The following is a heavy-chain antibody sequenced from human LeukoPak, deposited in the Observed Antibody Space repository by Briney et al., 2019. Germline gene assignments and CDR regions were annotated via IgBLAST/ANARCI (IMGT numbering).Heavy chain of an antibody. CDR1: GLTFSSYS. J-gene: IGHJ4*02. V-gene: IGHV3-48*04. D-gene: IGHD1-26*01. CDR3: ARDLNWDSH. CDR2: IRSSPNTI. Sequence: GRSLRLSCTASGLTFSSYSMNWVRQAPGKGLEWVSYIRSSPNTIYYADSAKGRFTISRDNTKNSLYLQMSSQRAEDTAVYYGARDLNWDSHWGQGTLVTVSS.